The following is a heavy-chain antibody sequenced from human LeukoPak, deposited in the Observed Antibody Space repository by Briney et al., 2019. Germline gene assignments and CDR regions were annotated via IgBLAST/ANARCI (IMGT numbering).Heavy chain of an antibody. CDR3: TTEGYSYGYHSFDY. J-gene: IGHJ4*02. CDR2: IKSKTDGGTT. Sequence: GGSLRLSCAASGLTFNKAWMGWVRQAPGKGLEWVGRIKSKTDGGTTHYAAPVKGRFTISRDDSKNTLYLQMNSLQTEDTAVYYCTTEGYSYGYHSFDYWSQGTLVTVSS. D-gene: IGHD5-18*01. V-gene: IGHV3-15*01. CDR1: GLTFNKAW.